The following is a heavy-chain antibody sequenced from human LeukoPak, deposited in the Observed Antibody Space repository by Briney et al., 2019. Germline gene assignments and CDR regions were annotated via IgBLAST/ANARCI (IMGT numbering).Heavy chain of an antibody. CDR3: ARELHSPYYDILTRLNWFDP. V-gene: IGHV1-69*01. CDR1: A. Sequence: AIXWXRQAPXQGXEWMGGXIPIFGTANYAQKFQGRVTITADESTSTAYMELSSLRSEDTAVYYCARELHSPYYDILTRLNWFDPWGQGTLVTVSS. CDR2: XIPIFGTA. J-gene: IGHJ5*02. D-gene: IGHD3-9*01.